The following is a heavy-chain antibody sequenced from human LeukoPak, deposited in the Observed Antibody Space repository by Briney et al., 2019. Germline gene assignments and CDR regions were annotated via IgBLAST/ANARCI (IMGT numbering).Heavy chain of an antibody. V-gene: IGHV3-23*01. Sequence: PGGSLRLSCAASGFTFSSYAMSWVRQAPGKGLEWVSAISGSGGSTYYADSVKGRFTISRDNSKNTLYLQMNSLRAEDTAVYYCARDGYCSSTSCYTGVDYFDYWGQGTLVTVSS. CDR1: GFTFSSYA. D-gene: IGHD2-2*02. CDR3: ARDGYCSSTSCYTGVDYFDY. J-gene: IGHJ4*02. CDR2: ISGSGGST.